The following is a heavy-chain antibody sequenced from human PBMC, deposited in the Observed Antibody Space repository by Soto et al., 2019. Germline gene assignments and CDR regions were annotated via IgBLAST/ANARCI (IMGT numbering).Heavy chain of an antibody. CDR1: GFTFSSYG. CDR3: ARGSGSYGEVEYFQH. D-gene: IGHD1-26*01. J-gene: IGHJ1*01. V-gene: IGHV3-33*01. CDR2: IWYDGSNK. Sequence: GGSLRLSCAASGFTFSSYGMHWVRQAPGKGLEWVAVIWYDGSNKYYADSVKGRFTISRDNSKNTLYLQMNSLRAEDTAVYYCARGSGSYGEVEYFQHWGQGTLVTVSS.